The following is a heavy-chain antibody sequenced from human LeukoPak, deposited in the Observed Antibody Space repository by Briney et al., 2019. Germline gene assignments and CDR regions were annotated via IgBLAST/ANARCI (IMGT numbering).Heavy chain of an antibody. J-gene: IGHJ6*02. CDR1: GFTFSSYA. CDR3: AKDIGVYYYYGMDV. V-gene: IGHV3-30-3*01. CDR2: ISYDGSNK. Sequence: GGSLRLSCAASGFTFSSYAMHWVRQAPGKGLEWVAVISYDGSNKYYADSVKGRFTISRDNSKNTLYLQMNSLRAEDTAVYYCAKDIGVYYYYGMDVWGQGTTVTVSS. D-gene: IGHD6-19*01.